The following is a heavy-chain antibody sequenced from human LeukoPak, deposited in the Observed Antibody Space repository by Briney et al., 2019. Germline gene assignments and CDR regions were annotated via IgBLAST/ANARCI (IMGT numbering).Heavy chain of an antibody. V-gene: IGHV4-59*08. CDR3: ARGYCGGDCYPPDV. D-gene: IGHD2-21*02. J-gene: IGHJ6*02. CDR2: IYYSGST. Sequence: SETLSLTCTVSGGSISSYYWSWIRQPPGEGLEWIGYIYYSGSTNYNPSLKSRVTISVDTSKNQSSLKLSSVTAADTAVHYCARGYCGGDCYPPDVWGQGTTVTVSS. CDR1: GGSISSYY.